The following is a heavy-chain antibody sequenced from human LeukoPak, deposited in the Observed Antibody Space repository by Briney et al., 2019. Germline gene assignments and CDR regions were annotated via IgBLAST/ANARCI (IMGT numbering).Heavy chain of an antibody. CDR1: GGSISSGGYS. CDR2: IYYSGST. CDR3: ARDSLVAPSWFDP. V-gene: IGHV4-30-4*07. D-gene: IGHD5-12*01. Sequence: PSQTLSLTCAVSGGSISSGGYSWSWIRRPPGKGLEWIGYIYYSGSTYYNPSLKSRVTISVDTSKNQFSLKLSSVTAADTAVYYCARDSLVAPSWFDPWGQGTLVTVSS. J-gene: IGHJ5*02.